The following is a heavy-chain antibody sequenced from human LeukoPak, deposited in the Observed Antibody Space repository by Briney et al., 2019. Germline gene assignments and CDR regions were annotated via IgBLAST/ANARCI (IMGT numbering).Heavy chain of an antibody. D-gene: IGHD2-2*02. Sequence: PSETLSLTCAVYGGSFCGYYWSWLRQPPGKGLEWIGEINHSGSTNYNPSLKSRVTISVDTSKNQFSLKLSSVTAADTAVYYCARRERYCSSTSCYSYFDYWGQGTLVTVSS. CDR3: ARRERYCSSTSCYSYFDY. J-gene: IGHJ4*02. V-gene: IGHV4-34*01. CDR2: INHSGST. CDR1: GGSFCGYY.